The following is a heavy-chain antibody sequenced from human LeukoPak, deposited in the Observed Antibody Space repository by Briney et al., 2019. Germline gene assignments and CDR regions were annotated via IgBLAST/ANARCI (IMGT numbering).Heavy chain of an antibody. D-gene: IGHD3-10*01. CDR2: ISAYNGNT. J-gene: IGHJ1*01. Sequence: ASVKVSCKASGYTFTSYGISWVRQAPGQGLEWMGWISAYNGNTNYAQKLQGRVTMTTDTSTSTAYMELRSLRSDDTAVYYCARDLNPGFGPGSYYPQYFQHWGQGTLVTVSS. CDR1: GYTFTSYG. CDR3: ARDLNPGFGPGSYYPQYFQH. V-gene: IGHV1-18*01.